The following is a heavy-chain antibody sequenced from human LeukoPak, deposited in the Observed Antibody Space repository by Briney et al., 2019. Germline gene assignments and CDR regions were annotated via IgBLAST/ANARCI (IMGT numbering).Heavy chain of an antibody. CDR1: GFTFSSYW. Sequence: GGSLRLSCAASGFTFSSYWMSWVRQAPGKGLEWVANIKQDGSEKYYVDSVKGRFTISRDNAKNSLYLQMNSLRAEDTAVYYCAREFPLYYYDSSGYYHDYWGQGTLVTVSS. J-gene: IGHJ4*02. D-gene: IGHD3-22*01. CDR3: AREFPLYYYDSSGYYHDY. CDR2: IKQDGSEK. V-gene: IGHV3-7*01.